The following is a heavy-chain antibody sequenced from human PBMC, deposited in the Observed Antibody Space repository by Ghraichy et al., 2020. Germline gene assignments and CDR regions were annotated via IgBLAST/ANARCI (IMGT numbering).Heavy chain of an antibody. D-gene: IGHD6-19*01. J-gene: IGHJ6*02. Sequence: SETLSLTCTVSGGSISSYYWSWIRQPPGKGLEWIGYIYYSGSTNYNPSLKSRVTISVDTSKNQFSLKLSSVTAADTAVYYCARAFPLDSSGWYPFDPWGQGTTVTVSS. CDR2: IYYSGST. CDR1: GGSISSYY. CDR3: ARAFPLDSSGWYPFDP. V-gene: IGHV4-59*01.